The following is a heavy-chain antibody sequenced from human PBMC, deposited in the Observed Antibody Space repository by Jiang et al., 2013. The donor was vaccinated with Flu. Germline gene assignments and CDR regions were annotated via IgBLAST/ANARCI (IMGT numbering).Heavy chain of an antibody. V-gene: IGHV5-51*01. CDR2: IYPGDSDT. J-gene: IGHJ4*02. D-gene: IGHD3-10*01. CDR3: ARHKLDVLLWFGESPYFDY. Sequence: IYPGDSDTRYSPSFQGQVTISADKSISTAYLQWSSLKASDTAMYYCARHKLDVLLWFGESPYFDYWGQGTLVTVSS.